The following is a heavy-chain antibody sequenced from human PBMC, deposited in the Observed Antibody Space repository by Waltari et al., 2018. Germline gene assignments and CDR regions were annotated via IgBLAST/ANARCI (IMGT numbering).Heavy chain of an antibody. J-gene: IGHJ5*02. CDR2: ISHTGST. CDR1: GASISNDTSS. CDR3: ARASRIMITFGGVIAFDP. D-gene: IGHD3-16*02. Sequence: QLQLQESGPGLVKPSETPSLPCTVSGASISNDTSSWGWIRQPPGKGLEWIGSISHTGSTYYNPSLKSRVTVSQDTPRNQFSLKLSSVTAADTALYYCARASRIMITFGGVIAFDPWGQGTLVTVSS. V-gene: IGHV4-39*01.